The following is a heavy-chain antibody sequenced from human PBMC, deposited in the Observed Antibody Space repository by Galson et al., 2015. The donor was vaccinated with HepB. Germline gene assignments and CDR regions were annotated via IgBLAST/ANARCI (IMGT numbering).Heavy chain of an antibody. CDR1: GASIKRSNNHY. Sequence: ETLSLTCTVSGASIKRSNNHYWGWIRQPPGKGLEWIGSIYYSGTTYYTPSLKSRVAISVDRPNNQISLNLNYVTAADTGVYYCVRQATYDSSGYYYGATSLGGSADSWGPGIQVIVSS. CDR3: VRQATYDSSGYYYGATSLGGSADS. J-gene: IGHJ4*02. CDR2: IYYSGTT. D-gene: IGHD3-22*01. V-gene: IGHV4-39*01.